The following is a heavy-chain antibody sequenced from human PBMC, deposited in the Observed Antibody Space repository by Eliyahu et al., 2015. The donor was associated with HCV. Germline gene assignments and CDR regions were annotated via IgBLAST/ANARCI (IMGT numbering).Heavy chain of an antibody. CDR2: IVVGSGNT. D-gene: IGHD5-12*01. J-gene: IGHJ2*01. CDR1: GFTFTSSA. CDR3: AAGVKWLSRYYWFFDL. Sequence: QMQLVQSGPEVKKPGTSVKVSCKAXGFTFTSSAMQWLRQARGQRLEWIGWIVVGSGNTNYAQKFQERVTISRDMSTSTAYMELSSLTSEDTAVYYCAAGVKWLSRYYWFFDLWGRGTLVTVSS. V-gene: IGHV1-58*02.